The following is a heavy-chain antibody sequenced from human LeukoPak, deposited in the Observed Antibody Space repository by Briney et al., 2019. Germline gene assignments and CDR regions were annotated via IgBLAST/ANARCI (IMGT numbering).Heavy chain of an antibody. V-gene: IGHV3-64*01. Sequence: GGSLRLSCAASEFTFSSYSMNWVRQAPGKGLEYVSAISSNGGSTYYANSVKGRFTISRDNSKNTLYLQMGSLRAEDMAVCYCARGSYGYGFDYWGQGTLVTVSS. D-gene: IGHD5-18*01. CDR1: EFTFSSYS. CDR2: ISSNGGST. CDR3: ARGSYGYGFDY. J-gene: IGHJ4*02.